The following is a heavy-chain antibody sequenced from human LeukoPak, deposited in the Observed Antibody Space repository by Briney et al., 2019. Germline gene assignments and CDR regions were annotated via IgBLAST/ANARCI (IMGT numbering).Heavy chain of an antibody. CDR3: ASFSNYYGMDV. CDR2: ISSSGSTI. CDR1: GFTFSSYE. J-gene: IGHJ6*04. Sequence: GGSLRLSCAASGFTFSSYEMNWVRHAPGKGLEWVSYISSSGSTIYYADSVKGRFTISRDNAKNSLYRQMNSLRAEDTAVYYCASFSNYYGMDVWGKGTTVTVSS. V-gene: IGHV3-48*03.